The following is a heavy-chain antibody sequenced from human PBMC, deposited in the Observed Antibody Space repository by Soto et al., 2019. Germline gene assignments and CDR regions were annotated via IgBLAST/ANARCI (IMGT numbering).Heavy chain of an antibody. CDR3: AKSGSSGWYGWFDP. V-gene: IGHV2-5*01. CDR2: IYWNDDK. Sequence: VSGPTLVNPTQTLTLTCIFPGFSLRTSGVGVGWIRQPPGKALEWLGFIYWNDDKRYSPSLKSRLTITKDTSKNQVVLTMTNMDPVDTATYYCAKSGSSGWYGWFDPWGQGTLVTVSS. D-gene: IGHD6-19*01. J-gene: IGHJ5*02. CDR1: GFSLRTSGVG.